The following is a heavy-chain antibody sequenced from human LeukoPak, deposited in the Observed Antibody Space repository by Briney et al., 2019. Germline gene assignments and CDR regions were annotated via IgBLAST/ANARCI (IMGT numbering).Heavy chain of an antibody. Sequence: GESLKISCQASEYNFTRYWIGWVRQMPGKGLEWMGLLYPRDSDTRYSPSFQGQVTFSADNSINTAYLQWSSLRASDTAIYYCARQMGVASRKNYFDSWGQGTLVTVSA. J-gene: IGHJ4*02. CDR2: LYPRDSDT. CDR3: ARQMGVASRKNYFDS. D-gene: IGHD5-12*01. CDR1: EYNFTRYW. V-gene: IGHV5-51*01.